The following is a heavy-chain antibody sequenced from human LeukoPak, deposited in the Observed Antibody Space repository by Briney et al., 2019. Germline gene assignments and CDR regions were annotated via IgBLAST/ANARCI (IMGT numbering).Heavy chain of an antibody. Sequence: VASAKASCKASGYTFTNYDLNWVRQAPGQGLEWMGWIGTYNGHTNYAQTLQGRITLTTDTSTSTGYMELRSLRSDDTAVYYCARDYARWLQLAYRYWGQGTLVTVSS. J-gene: IGHJ4*02. V-gene: IGHV1-18*01. D-gene: IGHD5-24*01. CDR3: ARDYARWLQLAYRY. CDR2: IGTYNGHT. CDR1: GYTFTNYD.